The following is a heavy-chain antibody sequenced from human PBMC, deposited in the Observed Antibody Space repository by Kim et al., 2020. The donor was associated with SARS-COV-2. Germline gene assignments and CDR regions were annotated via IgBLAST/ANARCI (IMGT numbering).Heavy chain of an antibody. J-gene: IGHJ5*02. CDR1: GASSDSASYF. V-gene: IGHV4-39*01. CDR3: ASSSWSDP. Sequence: SETLSLTCTVSGASSDSASYFWGWIRQPPGKGLEWIARIFSDGSAYYNPSLKSRGSISVDKSTNQFSLKLTSVTATDTAVYYCASSSWSDPWGQGTLVTV. CDR2: IFSDGSA.